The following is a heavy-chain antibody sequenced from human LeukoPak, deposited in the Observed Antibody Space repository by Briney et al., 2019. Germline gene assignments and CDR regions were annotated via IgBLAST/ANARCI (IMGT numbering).Heavy chain of an antibody. V-gene: IGHV1-69*04. CDR3: ARDPTDYYDSSGYYSHWFDP. Sequence: SVKVSCKASGGTLSSYAISWVRQAPGQGLEWMGRIIPIFGIANYAQKFQGRVTITADKSTSTAYMELSSLRSEDTAVYYCARDPTDYYDSSGYYSHWFDPWGQGTLVTVSS. CDR2: IIPIFGIA. D-gene: IGHD3-22*01. J-gene: IGHJ5*02. CDR1: GGTLSSYA.